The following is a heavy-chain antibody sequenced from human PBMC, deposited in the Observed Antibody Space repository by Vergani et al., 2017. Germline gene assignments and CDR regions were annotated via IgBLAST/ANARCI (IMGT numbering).Heavy chain of an antibody. V-gene: IGHV3-21*04. D-gene: IGHD3-10*01. CDR3: AGDLLLWFGAYGMDV. CDR1: GFTFSSYS. Sequence: EVQLVESGGGLVKPGGSLRLSCAASGFTFSSYSMNWVRQAPGKGLEWVSSISSSGSTIYYADSVKGRFTISRDNAKNSLYLQMNSLRAEDTAVYYCAGDLLLWFGAYGMDVWGQGTTVTVSS. J-gene: IGHJ6*02. CDR2: ISSSGSTI.